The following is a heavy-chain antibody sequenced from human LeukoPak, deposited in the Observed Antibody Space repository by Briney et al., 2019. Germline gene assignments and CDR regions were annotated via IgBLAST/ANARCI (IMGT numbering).Heavy chain of an antibody. J-gene: IGHJ4*02. CDR2: INTDGSNT. CDR3: ARGLLGIDY. V-gene: IGHV3-74*01. Sequence: GGSLRLSCAASGFTFSSYCMHWVRQVPGKGLVWVSQINTDGSNTNYADSVKGRFTISRDNAKNTLYLQMNGLRAEDTAVYYCARGLLGIDYWGQGTLVTVSS. D-gene: IGHD2-8*02. CDR1: GFTFSSYC.